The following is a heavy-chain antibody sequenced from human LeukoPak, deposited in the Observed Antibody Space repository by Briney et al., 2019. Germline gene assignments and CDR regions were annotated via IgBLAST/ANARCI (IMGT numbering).Heavy chain of an antibody. CDR2: INTDGSTT. V-gene: IGHV3-74*01. CDR1: GFTYSNYW. Sequence: GGSLRLSCAASGFTYSNYWMHWVRQAPGKGLVWVSRINTDGSTTTYADSVKGRFTISRDNAKNTLYLQMNSLRAEDTAVYYCARAADYYASGIFYWGQGTLVTVSS. J-gene: IGHJ4*02. CDR3: ARAADYYASGIFY. D-gene: IGHD3-10*01.